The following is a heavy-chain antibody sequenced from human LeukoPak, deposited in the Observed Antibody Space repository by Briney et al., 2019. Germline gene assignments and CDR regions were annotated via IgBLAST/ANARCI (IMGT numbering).Heavy chain of an antibody. CDR1: EFTFSSHA. Sequence: PGGSLRLSCAAPEFTFSSHAMTWVRQAPGKGLEWVSALYARGGNTYYSDSVKGRFTISRDNSKNTLYLQMNSLRAEDTAVYYCAKDTVLMVYAIRAGKYYFDYWGQGTLVTVSS. CDR2: LYARGGNT. V-gene: IGHV3-23*01. CDR3: AKDTVLMVYAIRAGKYYFDY. J-gene: IGHJ4*02. D-gene: IGHD2-8*01.